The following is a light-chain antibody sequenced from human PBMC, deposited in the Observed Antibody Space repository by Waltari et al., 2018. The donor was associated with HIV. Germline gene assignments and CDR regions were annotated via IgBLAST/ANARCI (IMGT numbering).Light chain of an antibody. CDR1: QSLLHSNGYNY. J-gene: IGKJ5*01. CDR2: MGS. CDR3: MQTLQRIT. Sequence: DVVMTQSPLSVSVTPGETASISCRSSQSLLHSNGYNYLDWYLQKPGQSPQLVIYMGSDRASGVPDRFSGSGSGTDFTLKISRVEAEDVGVYYCMQTLQRITFGQGTRLEIK. V-gene: IGKV2-28*01.